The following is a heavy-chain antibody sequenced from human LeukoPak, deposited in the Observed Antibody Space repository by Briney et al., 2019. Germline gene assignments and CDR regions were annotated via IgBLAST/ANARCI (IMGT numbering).Heavy chain of an antibody. CDR2: INPDGSIK. V-gene: IGHV3-7*01. J-gene: IGHJ4*02. Sequence: GGSLRLSCAASGFIFGGYWVSWVRQAPGRGLEWVANINPDGSIKYYVDSIKGRFTISRDNAKNSLYLQMNSLRAEDTAVYYCATGVPYYYDSVFDYWGQGTLVTVSS. D-gene: IGHD3-22*01. CDR1: GFIFGGYW. CDR3: ATGVPYYYDSVFDY.